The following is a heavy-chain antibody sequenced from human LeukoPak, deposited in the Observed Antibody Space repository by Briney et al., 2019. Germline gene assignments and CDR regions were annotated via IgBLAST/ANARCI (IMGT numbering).Heavy chain of an antibody. J-gene: IGHJ3*02. CDR1: GGSISSYY. Sequence: KASETLSLTYTVSGGSISSYYWSWIRQPPGKGLEWIGYIYYSGSTNYNPSLKSRVTISVDTSKNQFSLKLSSVTAADTAVYYCARHEPEWDDAFDIWGQGTMVTVSS. D-gene: IGHD1-26*01. CDR3: ARHEPEWDDAFDI. V-gene: IGHV4-59*01. CDR2: IYYSGST.